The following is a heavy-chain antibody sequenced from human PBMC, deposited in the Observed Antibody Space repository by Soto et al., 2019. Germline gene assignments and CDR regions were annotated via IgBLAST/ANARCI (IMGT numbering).Heavy chain of an antibody. Sequence: SETLPLTCAVSGGSITSYYWSWIRQPPGKGLEWIASIYYRGTTNHNPSLKSRVTISVDMSKNQFSLKLTSVTAADTAVYFCARLDTVANYFDYWGQGALVTVSS. V-gene: IGHV4-59*01. CDR2: IYYRGTT. CDR1: GGSITSYY. D-gene: IGHD1-1*01. CDR3: ARLDTVANYFDY. J-gene: IGHJ4*02.